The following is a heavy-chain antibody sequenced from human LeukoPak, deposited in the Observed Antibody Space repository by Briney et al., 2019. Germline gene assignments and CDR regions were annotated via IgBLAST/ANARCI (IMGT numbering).Heavy chain of an antibody. J-gene: IGHJ4*02. CDR3: AKSASLRYFDWLLFGGYFDY. CDR2: ISGSGGST. D-gene: IGHD3-9*01. Sequence: GGSLRLSCAASGFTFSSYAMSWVRQAPGKGLEWVSAISGSGGSTYYADSVKGRFTISRDNSKNTLYLQMNSLRAEDTAVCYCAKSASLRYFDWLLFGGYFDYWGQGTLVTVSS. V-gene: IGHV3-23*01. CDR1: GFTFSSYA.